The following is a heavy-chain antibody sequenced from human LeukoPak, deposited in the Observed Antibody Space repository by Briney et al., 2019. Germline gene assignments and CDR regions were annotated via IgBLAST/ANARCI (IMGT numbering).Heavy chain of an antibody. CDR1: GYSFTTYW. CDR2: IYPGDSDT. J-gene: IGHJ4*02. V-gene: IGHV5-51*01. Sequence: GESLKISCKGSGYSFTTYWIGWVRQMPGKGLEWIGNIYPGDSDTRYSPSFQGQVTISADKSISTAYLEWSRLKASGTAMYYCATPGRSGYYLSFDYWGRGTLVTVSS. D-gene: IGHD3-22*01. CDR3: ATPGRSGYYLSFDY.